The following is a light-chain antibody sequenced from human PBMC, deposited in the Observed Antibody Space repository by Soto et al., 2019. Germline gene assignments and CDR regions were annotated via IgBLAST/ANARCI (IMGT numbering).Light chain of an antibody. CDR2: GAS. CDR3: QQYGSSPKT. J-gene: IGKJ1*01. Sequence: PGEGATLSCRASQSVSSGYLAWYQQKPGQAPRLLIYGASKRATGIPDRFSGSGSGTDFTLTISRLEPEDFAVYYCQQYGSSPKTFGQGTEVEIK. CDR1: QSVSSGY. V-gene: IGKV3-20*01.